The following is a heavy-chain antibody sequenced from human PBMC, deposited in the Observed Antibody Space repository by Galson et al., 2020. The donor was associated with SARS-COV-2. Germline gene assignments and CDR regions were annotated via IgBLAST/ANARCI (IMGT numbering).Heavy chain of an antibody. CDR3: ARGSGPYSGDFDF. Sequence: SETLSLTCAISGDSVSSNTAAWNWIRQSPSRGLEWLGRTYYRSKWFDDYAVSVRSRMTISPDTSKNQFSLHLTSVNPEDTAVYYCARGSGPYSGDFDFWGQGTLVTVSS. CDR2: TYYRSKWFD. D-gene: IGHD1-26*01. V-gene: IGHV6-1*01. J-gene: IGHJ4*02. CDR1: GDSVSSNTAA.